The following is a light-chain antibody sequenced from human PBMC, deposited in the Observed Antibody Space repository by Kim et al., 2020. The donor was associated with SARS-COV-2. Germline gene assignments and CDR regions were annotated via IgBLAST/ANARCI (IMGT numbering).Light chain of an antibody. V-gene: IGLV2-14*01. CDR2: HVN. Sequence: QSALTQPASVSGSPGQSITISCTGTSTDVGGFNFVSWYQQHPDKAPKLVIFHVNKRPSGVSNRFSGSKSGNTASLTISGLQAEDEADYYCSSYTRTSTWVFGGGTQLTVL. CDR1: STDVGGFNF. J-gene: IGLJ3*02. CDR3: SSYTRTSTWV.